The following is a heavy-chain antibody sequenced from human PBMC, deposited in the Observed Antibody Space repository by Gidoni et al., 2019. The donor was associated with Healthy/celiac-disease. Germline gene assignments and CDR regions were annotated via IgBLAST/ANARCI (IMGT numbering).Heavy chain of an antibody. J-gene: IGHJ3*02. CDR3: ARERQQLVHDAFDI. CDR2: IYTSGST. Sequence: SWIQQPAGKVLEWIGRIYTSGSTNYNPSLKSRVTMSVDTSKNQFSLKLSSVTAADTAVYYCARERQQLVHDAFDIWGQGTMVTVSS. D-gene: IGHD6-13*01. V-gene: IGHV4-4*07.